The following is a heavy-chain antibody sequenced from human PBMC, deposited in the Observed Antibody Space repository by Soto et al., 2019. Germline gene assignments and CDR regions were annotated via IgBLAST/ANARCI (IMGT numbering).Heavy chain of an antibody. V-gene: IGHV1-18*01. D-gene: IGHD1-1*01. CDR2: ISAYNGNT. CDR1: GDSFTSCG. CDR3: ARDNDDAFDI. Sequence: GASVKVCCEACGDSFTSCGISWVRQAPGQGLEWMGWISAYNGNTNYAQKLQGRVTMTTDTSTSTAYMELRSLRSDDTVVYYCARDNDDAFDIWGHGTMVTVSS. J-gene: IGHJ3*02.